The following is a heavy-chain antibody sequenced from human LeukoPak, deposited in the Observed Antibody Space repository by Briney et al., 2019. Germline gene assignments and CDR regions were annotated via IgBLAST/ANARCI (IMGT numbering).Heavy chain of an antibody. J-gene: IGHJ4*02. V-gene: IGHV3-23*01. CDR3: AKDLRAAAGRSHRPDY. CDR2: ISSSGGST. Sequence: PGGSLRLSCAASGFTFSSYAMSWVRQAPGKGLEWVSAISSSGGSTYYADSVKGRFTISRDNSKNTLYLQMNSLRAEDTAVYYCAKDLRAAAGRSHRPDYWGQGTLVTVSS. CDR1: GFTFSSYA. D-gene: IGHD6-13*01.